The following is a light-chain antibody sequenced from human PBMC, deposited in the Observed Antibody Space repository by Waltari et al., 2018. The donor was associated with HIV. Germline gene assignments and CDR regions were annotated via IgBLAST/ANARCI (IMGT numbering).Light chain of an antibody. V-gene: IGKV3-20*01. CDR2: DAF. Sequence: IVLTQSPGTLSLSPGERVTLSCRASQTVRSNYFAWYQQKPGQAPRLLIYDAFKRATGIPVRFSGSGSGTDFTLTISRLEPEDFAVYYCQQYGGSARTFGQGTKVEV. CDR1: QTVRSNY. J-gene: IGKJ1*01. CDR3: QQYGGSART.